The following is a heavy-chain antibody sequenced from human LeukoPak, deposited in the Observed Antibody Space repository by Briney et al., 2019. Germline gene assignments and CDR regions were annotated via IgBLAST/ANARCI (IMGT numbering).Heavy chain of an antibody. CDR3: ARDATGVVTAIPEFPDY. D-gene: IGHD2-21*02. CDR1: GFTFNTYA. CDR2: ISFDGTNK. V-gene: IGHV3-30*04. J-gene: IGHJ4*02. Sequence: GRSLRLSCAASGFTFNTYAIHWVSQARGKGLEWVAVISFDGTNKYYADSVKGRFTISRDNSKNTLYLQMNSLRPEDTAIYYCARDATGVVTAIPEFPDYWGQGALVTVSS.